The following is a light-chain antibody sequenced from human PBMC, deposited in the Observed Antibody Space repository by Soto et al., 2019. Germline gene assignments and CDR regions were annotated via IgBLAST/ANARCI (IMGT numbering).Light chain of an antibody. CDR1: QSTTSW. CDR3: QQYNSYFRT. V-gene: IGKV1-5*03. J-gene: IGKJ1*01. Sequence: DIQMTQPPSALSASVGDRVTVTCQASQSTTSWLAWYQQKPVKADKLLIYKGSSSERGVPSTFSGSRSGTEFTLTISSLHPDEFATYYCQQYNSYFRTFFQGTKVDIK. CDR2: KGS.